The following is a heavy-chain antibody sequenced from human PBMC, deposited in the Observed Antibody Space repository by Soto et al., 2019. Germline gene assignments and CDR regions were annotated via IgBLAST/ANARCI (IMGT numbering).Heavy chain of an antibody. D-gene: IGHD6-19*01. CDR3: AREDSSGWYGGEYFQH. Sequence: SETLSLTCSVSGDSINSDNYYWGWIRQPPGKGLEWIGSIYYRGNTYYNPSLKTRVTISLDKSKSQFSLELRSLRSDDTAVYYCAREDSSGWYGGEYFQHWGQGTLVTVSS. J-gene: IGHJ1*01. V-gene: IGHV4-39*07. CDR2: IYYRGNT. CDR1: GDSINSDNYY.